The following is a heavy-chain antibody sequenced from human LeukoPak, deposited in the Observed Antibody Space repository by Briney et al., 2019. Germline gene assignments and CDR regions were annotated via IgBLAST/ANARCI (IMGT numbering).Heavy chain of an antibody. V-gene: IGHV3-33*06. J-gene: IGHJ4*02. CDR2: IWYDGSNK. D-gene: IGHD3-10*01. Sequence: PGGSLRLSCAASGFTFGSYGMHWVRQAPGKGLEWVAVIWYDGSNKYYADSEKGRFTISRDNSKNTLYLQMNSLRAEDTAVYYCAKGIRLVRGVMEYYFDYWGQGTLVTVSS. CDR1: GFTFGSYG. CDR3: AKGIRLVRGVMEYYFDY.